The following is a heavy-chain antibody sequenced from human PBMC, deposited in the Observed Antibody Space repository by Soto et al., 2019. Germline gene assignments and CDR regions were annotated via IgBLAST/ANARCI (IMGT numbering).Heavy chain of an antibody. Sequence: EVQLVESGGGLVQPGRSLRLSCAASGFTFDDYAMHWVRQAPGKGLEWVSGISWNSGSIGYADSVKGRFTISRDNAKNSLYLQMNSLRAEDTALYYCAKSGGIDYWGQGTLVTVSS. CDR1: GFTFDDYA. CDR2: ISWNSGSI. J-gene: IGHJ4*02. V-gene: IGHV3-9*01. CDR3: AKSGGIDY.